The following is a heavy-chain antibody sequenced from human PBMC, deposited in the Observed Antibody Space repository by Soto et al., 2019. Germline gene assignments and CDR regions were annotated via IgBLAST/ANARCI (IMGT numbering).Heavy chain of an antibody. J-gene: IGHJ5*02. V-gene: IGHV4-30-2*01. D-gene: IGHD5-12*01. Sequence: SETLSLTCAVSGGSISSGGYSWSWIRQPPGKGLEWIGYIYHSGSTYYNPSLKSRVTISVDMSKNQFSLKLSSVTAADTAVYYCARDSGDGYNYNWFDPWGQGTLVTVSS. CDR2: IYHSGST. CDR1: GGSISSGGYS. CDR3: ARDSGDGYNYNWFDP.